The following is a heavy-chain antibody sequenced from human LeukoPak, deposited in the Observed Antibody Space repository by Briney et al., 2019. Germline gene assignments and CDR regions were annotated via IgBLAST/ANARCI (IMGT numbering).Heavy chain of an antibody. V-gene: IGHV4-39*01. D-gene: IGHD5-24*01. CDR1: GGSISSSGYY. CDR2: IYYSRST. CDR3: VRSRDGYNLLDY. Sequence: KPSETLSLTCTVSGGSISSSGYYWGWVRQPPGKGLEWIASIYYSRSTSYNPSLRSRVTISVDTSKNQFSLKLSSVTAADTALYYCVRSRDGYNLLDYLGQGTLVTVSS. J-gene: IGHJ4*02.